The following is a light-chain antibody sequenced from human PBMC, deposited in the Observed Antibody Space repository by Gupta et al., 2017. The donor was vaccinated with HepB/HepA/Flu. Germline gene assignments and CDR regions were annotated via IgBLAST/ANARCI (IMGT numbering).Light chain of an antibody. J-gene: IGKJ3*01. V-gene: IGKV2-28*01. CDR1: PSLLHSNEHNY. CDR3: MQALQTPS. CDR2: LAT. Sequence: DIVMTQSPLSLPVTPGEPASTPCSSSPSLLHSNEHNYLEWYLKRPGQSPQLLIDLATNRASGVPARFSGSGSGNDFTLKISRVEAEDVGVYYCMQALQTPSFGPGTKVEI.